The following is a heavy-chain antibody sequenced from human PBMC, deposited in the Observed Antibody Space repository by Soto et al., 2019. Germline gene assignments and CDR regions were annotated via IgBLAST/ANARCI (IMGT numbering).Heavy chain of an antibody. J-gene: IGHJ5*02. CDR3: AKDLFSGGSYPNWFDP. CDR1: GFSFSSYG. CDR2: ISYDGSNK. V-gene: IGHV3-30*18. Sequence: QVQLVESGGGVVQPGRSLRLSCAASGFSFSSYGMHWVRQAPGKGLEWVALISYDGSNKFYADSVKGRFTISRDNSKNTLYLQVNSLRAEDTAVYYCAKDLFSGGSYPNWFDPWGQSTLVTVSS. D-gene: IGHD1-26*01.